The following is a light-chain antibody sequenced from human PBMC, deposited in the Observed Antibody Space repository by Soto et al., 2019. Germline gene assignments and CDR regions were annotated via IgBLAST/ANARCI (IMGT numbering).Light chain of an antibody. J-gene: IGKJ1*01. CDR1: QSLSDT. Sequence: EIVMTQSPATLSVSPGGRATLSCRASQSLSDTLAWYQQKPGQAPRLLIYGASTRAPGFPARFSGSGSGTDFTLTISRLEPEDFAVYYCQQYSSSPSITFGQGTKVDIK. CDR3: QQYSSSPSIT. CDR2: GAS. V-gene: IGKV3-15*01.